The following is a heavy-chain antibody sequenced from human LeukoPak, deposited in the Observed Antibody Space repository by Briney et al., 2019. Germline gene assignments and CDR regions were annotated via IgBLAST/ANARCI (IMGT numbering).Heavy chain of an antibody. CDR2: IYYSGST. CDR3: ARHPRTLTYYFDY. CDR1: GGSISSYY. Sequence: PSETLSLTCTVSGGSISSYYWSWIRQPPGKGLEWIGYIYYSGSTNYNPSLKSRVTISVDTSKNQFSLKPSSVTAADTAVYYCARHPRTLTYYFDYWGQGTLVTVSS. V-gene: IGHV4-59*08. D-gene: IGHD1-14*01. J-gene: IGHJ4*02.